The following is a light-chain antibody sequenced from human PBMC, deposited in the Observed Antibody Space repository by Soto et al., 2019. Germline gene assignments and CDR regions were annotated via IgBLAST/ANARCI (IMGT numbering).Light chain of an antibody. Sequence: DTVMTQSPDSLAVSLGERATINCTSSQSVLYSSNNKNYLAWYQQRPGQSPKLLIYWASTRESGVPDRFSGSGSGTDFTLTINSLQAEDVAVYYCQQYYSTPSYTFGQGTKVDIK. CDR2: WAS. CDR3: QQYYSTPSYT. CDR1: QSVLYSSNNKNY. J-gene: IGKJ2*01. V-gene: IGKV4-1*01.